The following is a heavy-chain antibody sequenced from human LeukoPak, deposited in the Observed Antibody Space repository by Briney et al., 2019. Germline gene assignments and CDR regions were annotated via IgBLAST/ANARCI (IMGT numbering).Heavy chain of an antibody. CDR1: GFTFSSYW. CDR2: IKKDGSEK. J-gene: IGHJ4*02. V-gene: IGHV3-7*04. Sequence: GGSLRLSCAASGFTFSSYWMSWVRQAPGKGLEWVADIKKDGSEKNYVASAKGRFTISRDNAKNSLYLQMNSLRAEDTAVYYCARDVVVVPLYWGRGTLVTVSS. D-gene: IGHD3-22*01. CDR3: ARDVVVVPLY.